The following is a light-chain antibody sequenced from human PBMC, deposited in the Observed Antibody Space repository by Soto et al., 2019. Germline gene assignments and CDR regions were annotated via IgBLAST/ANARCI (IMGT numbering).Light chain of an antibody. CDR2: EVT. CDR1: SSDVGAYNY. CDR3: TSHAGTNNFPYV. Sequence: ALTQPPSASGSPGQSVTISCTGTSSDVGAYNYVSWYQHRPGKAPKLMIYEVTKRPSGVTDRFSGAKSGNTASLTVSGLQAEDEADYYCTSHAGTNNFPYVFGTGTKLTVL. J-gene: IGLJ1*01. V-gene: IGLV2-8*01.